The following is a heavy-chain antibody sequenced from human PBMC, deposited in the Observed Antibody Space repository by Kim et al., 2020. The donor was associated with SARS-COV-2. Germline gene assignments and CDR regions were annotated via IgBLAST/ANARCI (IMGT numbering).Heavy chain of an antibody. CDR3: ARSGRPGPLTFDI. V-gene: IGHV3-74*01. D-gene: IGHD3-16*02. Sequence: ADSAKGRVTISRDNAKNTLYLQMNSLRAEDTALYYCARSGRPGPLTFDIWGQGTRVTVSA. J-gene: IGHJ3*02.